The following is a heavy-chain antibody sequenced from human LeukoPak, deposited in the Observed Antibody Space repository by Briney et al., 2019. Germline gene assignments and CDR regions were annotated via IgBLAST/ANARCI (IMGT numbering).Heavy chain of an antibody. J-gene: IGHJ4*02. Sequence: GGSLRLSCAASGFTFSSYWMHWVRQAPGKGLVWVSRINSDGSSTSYADSVKGRFTISRDNSKNTLYLQMNSLRAEDTAVYYCAKVPTAMVTPGLYWGQGTLVTVSS. CDR2: INSDGSST. CDR1: GFTFSSYW. V-gene: IGHV3-74*01. D-gene: IGHD5-18*01. CDR3: AKVPTAMVTPGLY.